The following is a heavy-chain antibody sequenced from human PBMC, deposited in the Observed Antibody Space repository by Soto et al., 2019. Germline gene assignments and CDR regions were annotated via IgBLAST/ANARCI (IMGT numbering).Heavy chain of an antibody. J-gene: IGHJ4*02. Sequence: EVQLLESGGGLVQPGGSLRLSCAASGFTFSSYAMSWVRQAPGKGLEWVSAISGSGGSTSYADSVKGRFTISRDNSKNTLYLQMNNLRAEDTAVYYCAKDGFLRPAAPDYWGEGTLVTVSS. CDR3: AKDGFLRPAAPDY. CDR2: ISGSGGST. V-gene: IGHV3-23*01. CDR1: GFTFSSYA. D-gene: IGHD2-2*01.